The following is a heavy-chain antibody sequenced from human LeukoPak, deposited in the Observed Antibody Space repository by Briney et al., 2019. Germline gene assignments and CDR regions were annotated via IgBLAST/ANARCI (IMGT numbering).Heavy chain of an antibody. Sequence: ASVKVSCKASGGTFSTYALNWVRQAPGQGLEWMGGILPMFGIINYGQKFQDRVTFVADESTTTAYMELSSLTSEDTAVYYCARLNDYGSRSRRFDYWGQGTLVTVSS. CDR3: ARLNDYGSRSRRFDY. V-gene: IGHV1-69*13. CDR2: ILPMFGII. CDR1: GGTFSTYA. J-gene: IGHJ4*02. D-gene: IGHD3-10*01.